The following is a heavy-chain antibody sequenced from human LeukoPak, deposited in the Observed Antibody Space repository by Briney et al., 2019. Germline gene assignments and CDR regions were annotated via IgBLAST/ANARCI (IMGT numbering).Heavy chain of an antibody. J-gene: IGHJ4*02. CDR2: INSDGSST. V-gene: IGHV3-74*01. CDR1: GFTFSSSW. CDR3: AGGWYSGTLDH. D-gene: IGHD6-13*01. Sequence: GGSLRLSCAASGFTFSSSWMHWVRHAPGKGVVWVSRINSDGSSTVYADSVKGRFTISRENAKNTLYLQMNSLRAEDTSVYYFAGGWYSGTLDHWGQGALVIVSS.